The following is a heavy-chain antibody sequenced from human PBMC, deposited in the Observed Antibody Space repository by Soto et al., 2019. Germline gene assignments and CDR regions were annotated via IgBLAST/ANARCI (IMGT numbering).Heavy chain of an antibody. Sequence: GGSLRLSCETSGFSFSVYGMHWVRQAPGKGLEWVAVIWYDASKQFYAASVEGRFTISRDNSKAILYLQMNSLRAEDTAVYYCAAWAEGATEVHWGQGTLVTVS. CDR1: GFSFSVYG. CDR2: IWYDASKQ. J-gene: IGHJ4*02. D-gene: IGHD2-15*01. CDR3: AAWAEGATEVH. V-gene: IGHV3-33*01.